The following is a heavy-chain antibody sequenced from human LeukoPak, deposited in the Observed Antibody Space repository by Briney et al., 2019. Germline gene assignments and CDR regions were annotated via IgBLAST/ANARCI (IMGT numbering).Heavy chain of an antibody. CDR2: ISGSGGST. J-gene: IGHJ4*02. V-gene: IGHV3-23*01. Sequence: GGSLRLSCAASRFTVSSNYMSWVRQAPGKGREWVSAISGSGGSTYYADSVKGRFTISRDNSKNTLYLQMNSLRAEDTAVYYCAKGSDYYDSSGYSWGQGTLVTVSS. CDR1: RFTVSSNY. CDR3: AKGSDYYDSSGYS. D-gene: IGHD3-22*01.